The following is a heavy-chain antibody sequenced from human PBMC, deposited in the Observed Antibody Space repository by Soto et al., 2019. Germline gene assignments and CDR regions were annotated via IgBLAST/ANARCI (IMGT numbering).Heavy chain of an antibody. CDR1: GGSISSYY. D-gene: IGHD3-10*01. Sequence: QEQLQESGPGLVKPSETLSLTCTVSGGSISSYYWSWIRQPPGKGLEWIGYIYYSGSTKYNPSLTSLVIISVDTSKIRFSLRLSSVTAADTAVYYCARVWGGAFDFWGQGTMVTVSS. CDR3: ARVWGGAFDF. J-gene: IGHJ3*01. CDR2: IYYSGST. V-gene: IGHV4-59*01.